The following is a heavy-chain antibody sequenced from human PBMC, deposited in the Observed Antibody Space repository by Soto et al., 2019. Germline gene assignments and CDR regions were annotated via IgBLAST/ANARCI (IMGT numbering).Heavy chain of an antibody. Sequence: GQGLEWMGGIIPIFGTANYAQKFQGRVTITADESTSTAYMELSSLRSEDTAVYYCASLITIFGVGYLDYWGQGTLVTVSS. CDR3: ASLITIFGVGYLDY. V-gene: IGHV1-69*01. CDR2: IIPIFGTA. J-gene: IGHJ4*02. D-gene: IGHD3-3*01.